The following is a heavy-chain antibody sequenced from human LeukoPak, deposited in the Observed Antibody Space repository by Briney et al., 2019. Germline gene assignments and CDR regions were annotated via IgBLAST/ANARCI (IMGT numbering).Heavy chain of an antibody. D-gene: IGHD6-13*01. J-gene: IGHJ1*01. CDR3: ARAEGQLVFEEYFQH. V-gene: IGHV3-7*01. CDR2: IKQDGSEK. Sequence: GGSLRLSCAASGFTFSSYWMSWVRQAPGKGLEWVANIKQDGSEKYYVDSVKGRFTISRDNAKNSLYLQMNSLRAEDTAVYYCARAEGQLVFEEYFQHWGQGTLVTVSS. CDR1: GFTFSSYW.